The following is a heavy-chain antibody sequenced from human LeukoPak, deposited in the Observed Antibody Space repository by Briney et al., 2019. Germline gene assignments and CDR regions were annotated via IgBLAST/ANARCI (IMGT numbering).Heavy chain of an antibody. J-gene: IGHJ4*02. CDR3: ARDPGEYGDYDEI. CDR1: GFTVSSNY. CDR2: IYSGGST. Sequence: GGSLRLSCAASGFTVSSNYMSWVRQAPGKELEWVSVIYSGGSTYYADSVKGRFTISRDNSKNTLYLQMNSLRAEDTAVYYCARDPGEYGDYDEIWGQGTLVTVSS. D-gene: IGHD4-17*01. V-gene: IGHV3-53*01.